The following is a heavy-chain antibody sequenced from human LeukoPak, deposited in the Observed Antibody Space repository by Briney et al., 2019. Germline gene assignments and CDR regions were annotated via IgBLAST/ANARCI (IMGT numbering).Heavy chain of an antibody. CDR2: INGSGRST. CDR1: GFTFSSYA. Sequence: GGSLRLSCAASGFTFSSYAMSWVRQAPGKGLEWVSGINGSGRSTYYADSVKGRFTISRDNSKNTLYLQMNSLRAEDTAVYYCAIGLGGLFAYWGQGTLVTVSS. V-gene: IGHV3-23*01. D-gene: IGHD4-23*01. J-gene: IGHJ4*02. CDR3: AIGLGGLFAY.